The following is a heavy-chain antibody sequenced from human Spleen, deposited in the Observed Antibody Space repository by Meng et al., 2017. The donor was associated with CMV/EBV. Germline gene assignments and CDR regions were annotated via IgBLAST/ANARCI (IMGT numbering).Heavy chain of an antibody. V-gene: IGHV1-69*10. CDR3: ASARGARDTPDYDTLTGDYYHYYGMDV. Sequence: SVNFSCKASGGTLSSYAISWVRKAPGQGLEWMGGIIPMFDIANYAQKFQGRVTITADTSTSTAYMELSSLRSEDTAMYYCASARGARDTPDYDTLTGDYYHYYGMDVWGQGTTVTVSS. J-gene: IGHJ6*02. CDR2: IIPMFDIA. CDR1: GGTLSSYA. D-gene: IGHD3-9*01.